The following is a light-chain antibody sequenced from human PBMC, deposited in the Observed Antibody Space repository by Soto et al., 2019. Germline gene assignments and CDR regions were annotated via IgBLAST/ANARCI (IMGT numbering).Light chain of an antibody. Sequence: EIVMTQSPSTLSISPWGRATLSCMASQSVSSNLAWYQQKPGQAPRLLIYGASTRATGIPARFSGSGSGTEFTLTISSLQSEDFAVYYCQQYNNWPPITFGQGTRLEMK. J-gene: IGKJ5*01. CDR3: QQYNNWPPIT. CDR1: QSVSSN. V-gene: IGKV3-15*01. CDR2: GAS.